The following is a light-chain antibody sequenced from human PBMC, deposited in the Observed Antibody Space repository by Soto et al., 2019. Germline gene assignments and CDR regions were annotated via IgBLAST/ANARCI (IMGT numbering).Light chain of an antibody. CDR1: QYICSA. CDR2: DAS. CDR3: QQYGDRPRT. J-gene: IGKJ1*01. Sequence: EVVLTQSPATLSVSPGDRATLSCRARQYICSAVAWYHQRSGQAPRLLIFDASIRVPTTPARFSGSVSGTEFTLTISSLESEDFAVYFCQQYGDRPRTFGQGTKVDIK. V-gene: IGKV3-15*01.